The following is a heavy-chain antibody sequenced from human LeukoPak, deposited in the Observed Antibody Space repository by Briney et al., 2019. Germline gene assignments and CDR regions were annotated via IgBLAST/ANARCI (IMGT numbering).Heavy chain of an antibody. D-gene: IGHD2-15*01. CDR1: GFTFSNYL. V-gene: IGHV3-48*01. Sequence: GGSLRLSCAASGFTFSNYLMNWVRQAPGKGLEWVSFISSTGGTIYYADSVKGRFTVTRDNAKNSLLLQMNSLRAEDTGLYYCARGYSRAAFDVWGQGTMVTVSS. J-gene: IGHJ3*01. CDR3: ARGYSRAAFDV. CDR2: ISSTGGTI.